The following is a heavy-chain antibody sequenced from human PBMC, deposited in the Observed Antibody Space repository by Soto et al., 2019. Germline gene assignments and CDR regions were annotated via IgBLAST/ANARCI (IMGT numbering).Heavy chain of an antibody. CDR1: GFTFWGDW. D-gene: IGHD2-15*01. CDR2: IKQDGSAK. J-gene: IGHJ4*01. CDR3: ARDFYGGFSYGPGDN. Sequence: PGGSLRLSCVASGFTFWGDWMSWVRQAPGKGLEWVANIKQDGSAKQYLDSVRGRFTISRDNSKNSVYLQVNSLRAEDTALYYCARDFYGGFSYGPGDNWGHGTLVTVSS. V-gene: IGHV3-7*01.